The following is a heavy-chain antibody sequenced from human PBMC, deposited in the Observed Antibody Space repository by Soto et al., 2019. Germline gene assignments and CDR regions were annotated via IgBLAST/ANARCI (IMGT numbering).Heavy chain of an antibody. J-gene: IGHJ5*02. CDR1: SGSISHYY. CDR3: TRIMMERGYNWFDP. Sequence: KPSETLSLTCTVSSGSISHYYWSWIRQPAGKGLEWIGRIFTSGSTNYNPSLKGRVTMSIDTAKNQFSLKLSSVTAADTAMYYCTRIMMERGYNWFDPWGQGTQVTVYS. V-gene: IGHV4-4*07. D-gene: IGHD3-16*01. CDR2: IFTSGST.